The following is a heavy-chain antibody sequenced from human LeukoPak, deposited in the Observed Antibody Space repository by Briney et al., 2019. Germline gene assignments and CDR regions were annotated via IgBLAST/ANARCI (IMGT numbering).Heavy chain of an antibody. J-gene: IGHJ4*02. CDR2: ISYDGSNK. D-gene: IGHD6-13*01. CDR1: GFTFSNYD. CDR3: AREVAGVAAAGLFDY. V-gene: IGHV3-30*03. Sequence: GGSLRLSCAASGFTFSNYDMHWVRQAPGKGLEWVAVISYDGSNKYYADSVKGRFTISRDNSKNTLYLQMNSLRAEDTAVYYCAREVAGVAAAGLFDYWGQGTLVTVSS.